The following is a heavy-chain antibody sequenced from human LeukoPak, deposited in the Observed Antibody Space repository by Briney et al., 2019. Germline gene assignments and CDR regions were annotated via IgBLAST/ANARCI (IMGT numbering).Heavy chain of an antibody. Sequence: GGSLRLSCAASGFTFAEYTMHWVRQVPGKGLEWVSLISWNGARIHYGDSVKGRFTISRDNSKNSLYLQMNSLRTEDTALYYCVKDLVAASENVRGWYPMDYWGQGTLVTVSS. CDR2: ISWNGARI. J-gene: IGHJ4*02. CDR1: GFTFAEYT. V-gene: IGHV3-43*01. CDR3: VKDLVAASENVRGWYPMDY. D-gene: IGHD6-19*01.